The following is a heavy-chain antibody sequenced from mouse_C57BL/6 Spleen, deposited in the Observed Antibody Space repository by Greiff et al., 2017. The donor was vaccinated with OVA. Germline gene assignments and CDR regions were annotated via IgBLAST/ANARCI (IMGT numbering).Heavy chain of an antibody. D-gene: IGHD2-10*02. Sequence: QVQLQPGAELVMPGASVKLSCKASGYTFTSYWMHWVKQRPGQGLEWIGEIDPSDSYTNYNQKFKGKSTLTVDKSSSTAYMQLSSLTSEDSAVYYCAKGGYDYDAMDYWGQGTSVTVSS. CDR2: IDPSDSYT. CDR1: GYTFTSYW. J-gene: IGHJ4*01. CDR3: AKGGYDYDAMDY. V-gene: IGHV1-69*01.